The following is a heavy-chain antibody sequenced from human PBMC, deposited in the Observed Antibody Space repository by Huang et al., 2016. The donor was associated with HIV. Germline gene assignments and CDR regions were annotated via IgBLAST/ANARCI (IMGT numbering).Heavy chain of an antibody. Sequence: QVRLQQWGGGLVRPSEPLSRICAVYGGPFSTHYWSWIRPSPGKGLEVIAEINSNGRANFNPSLRSRVSNSVDTSKNQCSLNVTSVTAADTAIYYCARGRDTTEMDTVDDALDVWDQGTLVIVSS. V-gene: IGHV4-34*02. CDR3: ARGRDTTEMDTVDDALDV. J-gene: IGHJ3*01. CDR2: INSNGRA. CDR1: GGPFSTHY. D-gene: IGHD1-1*01.